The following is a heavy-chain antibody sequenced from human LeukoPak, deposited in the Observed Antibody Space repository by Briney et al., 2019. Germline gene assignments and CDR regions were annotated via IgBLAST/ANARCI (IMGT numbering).Heavy chain of an antibody. V-gene: IGHV4-4*07. D-gene: IGHD3-10*01. CDR1: GGSISSYY. CDR3: ARDKSYGSGSYYTSNWFDP. Sequence: SETLSLTCTVSGGSISSYYWSWIRQPAGKGLEWIGRIYTSGSTNYNPSLKSRVTMSVDTSKNQFSLKLSPVTAADTAVYYCARDKSYGSGSYYTSNWFDPWGQGTLVTVSS. J-gene: IGHJ5*02. CDR2: IYTSGST.